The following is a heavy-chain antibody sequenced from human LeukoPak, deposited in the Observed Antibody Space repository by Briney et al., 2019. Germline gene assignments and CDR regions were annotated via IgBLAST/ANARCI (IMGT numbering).Heavy chain of an antibody. CDR3: ARYSTSSQRDYYYAMDV. J-gene: IGHJ6*02. D-gene: IGHD6-6*01. CDR1: GFSFSSYG. V-gene: IGHV3-33*01. CDR2: LWYDGSSK. Sequence: RSLRLSCAASGFSFSSYGMHWVRQAPGKGLEWVAVLWYDGSSKYFADSVKGRFSISSDNSKNTLYLQMNSLRAEDTAVYYCARYSTSSQRDYYYAMDVWGQGTTVTVSS.